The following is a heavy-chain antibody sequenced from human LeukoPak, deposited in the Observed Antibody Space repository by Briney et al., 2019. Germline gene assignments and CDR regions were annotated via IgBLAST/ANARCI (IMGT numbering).Heavy chain of an antibody. V-gene: IGHV4-38-2*02. Sequence: PSETLSLTCTVSGYSISRGYYWGWIRQPPGKGLEWIGNIHHSGSTYYNPSLKSRVTVTVDTSKNQFSLNVKSVAAGDSAVYYCLRHAGGIILTWGQGTRVAVSS. CDR2: IHHSGST. CDR3: LRHAGGIILT. CDR1: GYSISRGYY. D-gene: IGHD1-1*01. J-gene: IGHJ5*02.